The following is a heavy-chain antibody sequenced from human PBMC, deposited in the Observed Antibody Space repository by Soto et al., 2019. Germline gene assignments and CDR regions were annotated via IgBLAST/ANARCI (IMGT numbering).Heavy chain of an antibody. CDR2: ISWNSGSI. V-gene: IGHV3-9*01. J-gene: IGHJ4*02. CDR3: AKSPRMYYYDSSGYLDY. CDR1: AFTFDDYA. Sequence: GGSLRLSCAASAFTFDDYAMHWVRQAQGKVLEWVSGISWNSGSIGYADSGKGRFTISRDNAKNSLYLQMNSLRAEDTALYYCAKSPRMYYYDSSGYLDYWGQGTLVTVSS. D-gene: IGHD3-22*01.